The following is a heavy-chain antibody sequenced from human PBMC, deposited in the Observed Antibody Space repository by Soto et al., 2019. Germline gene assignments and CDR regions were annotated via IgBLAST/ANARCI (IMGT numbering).Heavy chain of an antibody. CDR1: GASISYGGFS. D-gene: IGHD5-12*01. CDR3: ARGGGYDSFDY. J-gene: IGHJ4*02. Sequence: SETLSLTCTVSGASISYGGFSWSWIRQSPGKGLEWIGYISHLESTYFHPSFKSRLTMSIDRTRNQFSLKLSSVTAADMAVYYCARGGGYDSFDYWGQGVLVNV. CDR2: ISHLEST. V-gene: IGHV4-30-2*06.